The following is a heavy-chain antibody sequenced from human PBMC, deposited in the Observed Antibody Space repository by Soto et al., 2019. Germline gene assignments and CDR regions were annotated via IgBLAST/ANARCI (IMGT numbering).Heavy chain of an antibody. CDR1: GYTFTSYG. J-gene: IGHJ4*02. Sequence: SVKVSCKASGYTFTSYGISWVRQAPGQGLEWMGWISAYNGNTNYAQKLQGRVTMTTDTSTSTAYMELRSLRSDDTAVYYCARAYSSSWYSGYYFDYWGQGTLVTVSS. D-gene: IGHD6-13*01. CDR2: ISAYNGNT. CDR3: ARAYSSSWYSGYYFDY. V-gene: IGHV1-18*01.